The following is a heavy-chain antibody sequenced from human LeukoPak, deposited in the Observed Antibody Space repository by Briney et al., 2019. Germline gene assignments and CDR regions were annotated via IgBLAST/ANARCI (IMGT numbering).Heavy chain of an antibody. CDR1: GGSISSSTYY. CDR3: ARSDYGRDAFDI. Sequence: SETLSLTCTVSGGSISSSTYYWGWIRQPPGKGLEWIGTIYYSGSTYYNPSLKSRVTISIDTSKNQFSLNLSSVTAADTAVYYCARSDYGRDAFDIWGQGTMVTVSS. D-gene: IGHD4-17*01. CDR2: IYYSGST. J-gene: IGHJ3*02. V-gene: IGHV4-39*01.